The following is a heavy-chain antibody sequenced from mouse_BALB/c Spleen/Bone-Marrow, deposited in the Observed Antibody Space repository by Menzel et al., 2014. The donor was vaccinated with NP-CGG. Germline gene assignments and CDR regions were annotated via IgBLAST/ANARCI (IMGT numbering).Heavy chain of an antibody. CDR2: ISNGGGST. Sequence: EVMLVESGGGLVQPGGSLKLSCAASGFTFSSYTMSWVRQTPEKRLEWVAYISNGGGSTYYPDTVKGRFTISRDNAKNTLYLQMSSLKSEDTAMYYCARLDYRYDGGILYAMDYWGQGTSVTVSS. V-gene: IGHV5-12-2*01. D-gene: IGHD2-14*01. CDR1: GFTFSSYT. J-gene: IGHJ4*01. CDR3: ARLDYRYDGGILYAMDY.